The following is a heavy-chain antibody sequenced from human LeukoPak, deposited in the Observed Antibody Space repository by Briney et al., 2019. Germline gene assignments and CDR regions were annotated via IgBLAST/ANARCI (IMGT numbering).Heavy chain of an antibody. Sequence: GGSLRLSCAASGFTFSSYGMHWVRQAPGKGLEWVAVIAYDAGDRYHGDSVKGRFTISRDNSKNTLYLQMNSLRPEDTAVYYCARALRRYSYGYPSPDYWGQGTLVTVSS. CDR2: IAYDAGDR. CDR1: GFTFSSYG. D-gene: IGHD5-18*01. V-gene: IGHV3-30*03. CDR3: ARALRRYSYGYPSPDY. J-gene: IGHJ4*02.